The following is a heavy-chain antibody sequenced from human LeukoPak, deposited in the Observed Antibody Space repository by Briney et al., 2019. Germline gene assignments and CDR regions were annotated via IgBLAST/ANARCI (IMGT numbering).Heavy chain of an antibody. D-gene: IGHD3-10*01. CDR1: GGSISSSNW. J-gene: IGHJ6*02. CDR3: ARDALVRGVIHYGMDV. Sequence: KPSETLSLTCAVSGGSISSSNWWSWVRQPPGKGLEWIGEIHHSGSTNYNPSLKSRVTISVDKSKNQFSLKLSSVTAADTAVYYCARDALVRGVIHYGMDVWGQGTTVTVSS. V-gene: IGHV4-4*02. CDR2: IHHSGST.